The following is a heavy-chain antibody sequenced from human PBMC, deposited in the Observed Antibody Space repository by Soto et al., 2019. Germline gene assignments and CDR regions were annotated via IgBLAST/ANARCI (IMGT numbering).Heavy chain of an antibody. J-gene: IGHJ6*02. Sequence: PGGSLRLSCAASGFTFSSYGMHWVRQAPGKGLEWVAVISYDGSNKYYADSVKGRFTISRDNSKNTLYLQMNSLRAEDTAVYYCAKDGSSSMGPYYYYGMDVWGQGTTVPVYS. CDR3: AKDGSSSMGPYYYYGMDV. V-gene: IGHV3-30*18. CDR2: ISYDGSNK. CDR1: GFTFSSYG. D-gene: IGHD6-6*01.